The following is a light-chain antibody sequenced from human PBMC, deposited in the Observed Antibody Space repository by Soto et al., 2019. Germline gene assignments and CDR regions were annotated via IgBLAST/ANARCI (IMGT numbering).Light chain of an antibody. Sequence: IQMTQSPVTLAASVGARVTITCRASQSVSSWLAWYQQKPGKAPKLLIYKVSTLQSGVPARFSGSGSGTEFTLTISSLQPDDFATYYCQQYNSYWTFGQGTKVEIK. CDR3: QQYNSYWT. CDR2: KVS. V-gene: IGKV1-5*03. CDR1: QSVSSW. J-gene: IGKJ1*01.